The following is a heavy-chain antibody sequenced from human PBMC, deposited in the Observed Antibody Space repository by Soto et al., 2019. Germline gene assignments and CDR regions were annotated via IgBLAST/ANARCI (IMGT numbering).Heavy chain of an antibody. CDR3: ARGYYDSSGYYPAEYFQH. CDR1: GYTFTSYG. D-gene: IGHD3-22*01. V-gene: IGHV1-18*01. Sequence: ASVKVSCKASGYTFTSYGISWVRQAPGQGLEWMGWISAYNGNTNYAQKLRGRVTMTTDTSTSTAYMELRSLRSDDTAVYYCARGYYDSSGYYPAEYFQHWGQGTLVTVSS. CDR2: ISAYNGNT. J-gene: IGHJ1*01.